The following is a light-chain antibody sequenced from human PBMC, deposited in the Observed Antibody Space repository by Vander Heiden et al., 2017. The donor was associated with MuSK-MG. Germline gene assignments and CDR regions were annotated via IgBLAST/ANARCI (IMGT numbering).Light chain of an antibody. CDR2: DVS. CDR3: TAYTSSSLYV. V-gene: IGLV2-14*03. CDR1: SSDVGGYDY. J-gene: IGLJ1*01. Sequence: QSALTQPASVSVSPGQSITISCTGTSSDVGGYDYVSWYQQHPGKAPKLMIYDVSNRPSGVSNRFSGSKSGNTASLIISGLQAEDEADYYCTAYTSSSLYVFGSGTKVTVL.